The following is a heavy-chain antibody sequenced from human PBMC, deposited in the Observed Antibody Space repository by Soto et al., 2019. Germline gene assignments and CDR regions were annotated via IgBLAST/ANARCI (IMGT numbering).Heavy chain of an antibody. Sequence: SETLSLTCTVSGGSISSGDYYWSWIRQPPGKGLEWIGYIYYSGSTNYNPSLKSRVTISVDTSKNQFSLKLSSVTAADTAVYYCARALPDYYGSGSYYNDMDYYYYGMDVWGQGTTVTVSS. J-gene: IGHJ6*02. CDR3: ARALPDYYGSGSYYNDMDYYYYGMDV. CDR2: IYYSGST. V-gene: IGHV4-61*08. D-gene: IGHD3-10*01. CDR1: GGSISSGDYY.